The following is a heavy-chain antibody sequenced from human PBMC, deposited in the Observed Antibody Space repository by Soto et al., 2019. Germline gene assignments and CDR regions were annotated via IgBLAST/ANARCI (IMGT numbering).Heavy chain of an antibody. D-gene: IGHD3-9*01. CDR3: VKALRYFDWLPDFDY. CDR1: GFTFSSYA. Sequence: GGSLRLSCSASGFTFSSYAMHWVRQAPGKGLEYVSAISSNGGSTYYADSVKGRFTISRDNSKNTLYLQMSSLRAEDTAVYYCVKALRYFDWLPDFDYWGQGTLVTVSS. J-gene: IGHJ4*02. CDR2: ISSNGGST. V-gene: IGHV3-64D*06.